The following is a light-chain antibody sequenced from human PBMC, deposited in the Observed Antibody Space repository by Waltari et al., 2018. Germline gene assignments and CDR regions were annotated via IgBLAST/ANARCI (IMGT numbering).Light chain of an antibody. CDR1: QDISNY. CDR3: QQYDNLLC. J-gene: IGKJ4*01. CDR2: DAS. V-gene: IGKV1-33*01. Sequence: DIQMTQSPSSLSASVGDRVTITCQASQDISNYLNWYQQKPGKAPKLLIYDASNLETGVPSRFSGSRSGTDFTFTISSLQPEDIATYYCQQYDNLLCFGGGTKVEIK.